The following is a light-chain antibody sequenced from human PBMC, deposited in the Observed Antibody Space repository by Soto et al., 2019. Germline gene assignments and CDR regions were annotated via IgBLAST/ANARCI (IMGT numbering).Light chain of an antibody. CDR1: SSDVGGYNY. J-gene: IGLJ3*02. Sequence: QSALTQSASVSGSPGQSITISCTGTSSDVGGYNYVSWYQQRPGKAPKLMISEVSNRPSGVSNRFSGSKSGNTASLTISGLQAEDEADYYCSSYTGSATLVFGGGTKLPVL. CDR2: EVS. V-gene: IGLV2-14*01. CDR3: SSYTGSATLV.